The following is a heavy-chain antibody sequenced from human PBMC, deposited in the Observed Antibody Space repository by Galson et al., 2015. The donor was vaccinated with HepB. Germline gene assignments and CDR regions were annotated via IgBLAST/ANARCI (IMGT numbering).Heavy chain of an antibody. CDR2: YDPEDGRI. Sequence: SCKVSGYTLTGLSMHWVRQAPGKGLEWMGGYDPEDGRIIYAQKFQDRVTMTEDTSTDTAYMELRGLRSEDTAVYYCATGNDELHHWSQGTLVTVSS. CDR1: GYTLTGLS. V-gene: IGHV1-24*01. J-gene: IGHJ5*02. D-gene: IGHD1-1*01. CDR3: ATGNDELHH.